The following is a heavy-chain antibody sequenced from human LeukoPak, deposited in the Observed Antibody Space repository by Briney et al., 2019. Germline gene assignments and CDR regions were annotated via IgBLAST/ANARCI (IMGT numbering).Heavy chain of an antibody. Sequence: AGTSLRLSCAVSGFTIGNHGMHWVRQAAGKGLEWAAMISHDGRAEYYRDSVKGRLTISRDNSNNMLYLQMNSLRVEDTAVYYCAKDWGSSGWYNWFDPWGQGTLVTVSS. CDR2: ISHDGRAE. CDR3: AKDWGSSGWYNWFDP. CDR1: GFTIGNHG. J-gene: IGHJ5*02. D-gene: IGHD6-19*01. V-gene: IGHV3-30*18.